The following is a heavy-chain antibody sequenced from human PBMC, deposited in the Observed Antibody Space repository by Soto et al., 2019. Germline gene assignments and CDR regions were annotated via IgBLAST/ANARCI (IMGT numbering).Heavy chain of an antibody. V-gene: IGHV1-18*01. CDR1: GYTFASYG. Sequence: GASVKVSCKASGYTFASYGISWVRQAPGQGLEWMGWISAYNGNTNYAQKLQGRVTMTTDTSTSTAYMELRSLRSDDTAVYYCAREGGAQGNILTGYFDHWGHGTLVTVSS. J-gene: IGHJ4*01. CDR3: AREGGAQGNILTGYFDH. CDR2: ISAYNGNT. D-gene: IGHD3-9*01.